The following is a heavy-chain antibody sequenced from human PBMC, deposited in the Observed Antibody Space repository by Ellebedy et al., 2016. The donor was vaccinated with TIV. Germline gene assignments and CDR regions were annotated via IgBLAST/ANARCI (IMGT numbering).Heavy chain of an antibody. CDR2: IGSKTYGATTT. Sequence: PGGSLRLSCTASGFTFGDYAVGWFRQAPGRGLEWVAFIGSKTYGATTTQYAASVRGRFSISRDDSTSIAYLQMNSLKSEDTARFYCIRYSLRYFDWLSDNWGQGTLVTVSS. CDR1: GFTFGDYA. CDR3: IRYSLRYFDWLSDN. J-gene: IGHJ4*02. D-gene: IGHD3-9*01. V-gene: IGHV3-49*03.